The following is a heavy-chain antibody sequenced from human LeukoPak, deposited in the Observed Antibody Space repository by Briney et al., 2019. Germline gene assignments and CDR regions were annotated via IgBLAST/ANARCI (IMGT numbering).Heavy chain of an antibody. Sequence: GGSLRLPCAASGFIFSSYGMHWVRQAPGKGLEWVAVISYDGSNKYYVDSVKGRFTISRDDSKNTLYLQMNSLRAEDTAVYYCAKDSSTYYYGSGSYGGSVDYWGQGTLVTVSS. CDR3: AKDSSTYYYGSGSYGGSVDY. CDR1: GFIFSSYG. CDR2: ISYDGSNK. V-gene: IGHV3-30*18. D-gene: IGHD3-10*01. J-gene: IGHJ4*02.